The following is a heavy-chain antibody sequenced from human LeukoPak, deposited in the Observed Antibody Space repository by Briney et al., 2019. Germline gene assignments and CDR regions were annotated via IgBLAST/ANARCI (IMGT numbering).Heavy chain of an antibody. D-gene: IGHD3-10*01. V-gene: IGHV1-69*05. Sequence: SVKVSCKASGGTFSSYAISWVRQAPGQGLEWMGGIIPIFGTANYAQKFQGRVTITTDESTSTAYMELSSLRSEDTAVYYCARGSYYYGSGSHNWFDPWGQGTLVTVSS. CDR3: ARGSYYYGSGSHNWFDP. CDR1: GGTFSSYA. J-gene: IGHJ5*02. CDR2: IIPIFGTA.